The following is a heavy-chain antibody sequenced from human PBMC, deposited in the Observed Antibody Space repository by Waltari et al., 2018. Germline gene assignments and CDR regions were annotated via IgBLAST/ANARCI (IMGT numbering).Heavy chain of an antibody. CDR3: ARDGGDSVLGAAAY. CDR2: IYSGGST. D-gene: IGHD1-26*01. CDR1: GFTVSITS. J-gene: IGHJ4*02. Sequence: EVQLVESGGGLIQPGGSLRLSCAASGFTVSITSMSWVRPAPGKGLEWVSVIYSGGSTDYADSVKGRFTISRDNSKNTLYLQMNSLRAEDTAVYYCARDGGDSVLGAAAYWGQGTLVTVSS. V-gene: IGHV3-53*01.